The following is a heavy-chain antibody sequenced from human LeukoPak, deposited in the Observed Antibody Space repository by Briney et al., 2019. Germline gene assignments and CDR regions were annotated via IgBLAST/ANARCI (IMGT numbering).Heavy chain of an antibody. V-gene: IGHV3-7*01. J-gene: IGHJ4*02. CDR3: ARVGRGGATDFDY. Sequence: PGGSLRLSCAASGFTFSSYWMSWVRQAPGKGLEWVANIKQGGSEKYYVDSVKGRFTISRDNAKNSLYLQMNSLRAEDTAVYYCARVGRGGATDFDYWGQGTLVTVSS. CDR1: GFTFSSYW. D-gene: IGHD1-26*01. CDR2: IKQGGSEK.